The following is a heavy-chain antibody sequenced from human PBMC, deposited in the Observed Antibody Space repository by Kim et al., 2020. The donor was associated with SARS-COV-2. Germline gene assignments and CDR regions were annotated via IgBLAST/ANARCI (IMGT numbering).Heavy chain of an antibody. D-gene: IGHD3-22*01. CDR2: INPNSGGT. J-gene: IGHJ3*02. Sequence: ASVKVSCKASGYTFTGYYMHWVRQAPGQGLEWMGWINPNSGGTNYAQKFQGRVTMTRDTSISTAYMELSRLRSDDTAVYYCARDFPNYYDSSGYLVVPYAFDIWGQGTMVTVSS. V-gene: IGHV1-2*02. CDR1: GYTFTGYY. CDR3: ARDFPNYYDSSGYLVVPYAFDI.